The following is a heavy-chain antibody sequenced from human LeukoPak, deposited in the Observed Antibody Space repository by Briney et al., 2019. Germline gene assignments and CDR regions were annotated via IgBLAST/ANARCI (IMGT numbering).Heavy chain of an antibody. D-gene: IGHD6-6*01. V-gene: IGHV3-30*18. J-gene: IGHJ4*02. CDR1: GSTFSSYG. CDR3: AKDRSSSWYFDY. Sequence: QPGRSLRLSCAASGSTFSSYGMHWVRQAPGKGPEWVAVISYDGSNKYYADSVKGRFTISRDNSKNTLYLQMNSLRAEDTAVYYCAKDRSSSWYFDYWGQGTLVTVSS. CDR2: ISYDGSNK.